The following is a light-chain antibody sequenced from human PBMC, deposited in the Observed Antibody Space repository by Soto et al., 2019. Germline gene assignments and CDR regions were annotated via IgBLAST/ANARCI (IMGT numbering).Light chain of an antibody. CDR1: PSVTHF. Sequence: PGERATLSCRASPSVTHFLAWYQQKPGQAPRLLIYGAFNRATGIPARFSGSGSGTDFTLTISSLEPEDSAVYFCQQYAGSPRTFGQGTKVDIK. V-gene: IGKV3-20*01. CDR2: GAF. J-gene: IGKJ1*01. CDR3: QQYAGSPRT.